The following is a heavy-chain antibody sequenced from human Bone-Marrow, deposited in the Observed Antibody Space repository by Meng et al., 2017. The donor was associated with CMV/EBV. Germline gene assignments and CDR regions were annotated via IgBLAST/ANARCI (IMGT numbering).Heavy chain of an antibody. CDR3: ARVIKKYSSSSGYFDY. D-gene: IGHD6-6*01. CDR2: ISAYNGNT. CDR1: GYTFTSYG. V-gene: IGHV1-18*01. Sequence: ASVKVSCKASGYTFTSYGISWVRQAPGQGLEWMGWISAYNGNTNYAQKLQGRVTMTTDTSTSTAYMELRSLRSDDTAVYYCARVIKKYSSSSGYFDYWGQGTLVTFSS. J-gene: IGHJ4*02.